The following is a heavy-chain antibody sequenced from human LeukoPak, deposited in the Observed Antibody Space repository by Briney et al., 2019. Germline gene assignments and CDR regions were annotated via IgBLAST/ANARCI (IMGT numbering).Heavy chain of an antibody. CDR3: ARGGGELGGYSSEGVDY. D-gene: IGHD5-18*01. V-gene: IGHV1-18*01. CDR2: ISAYNGNT. Sequence: ASVKVSCKASGYTFTSYGISWVRQAPGQGLEWMGWISAYNGNTNYAQKLQGRVTMTTDTSTSTAYMGLRGLRSDDTAVYYCARGGGELGGYSSEGVDYWGQGTLVTVSS. J-gene: IGHJ4*02. CDR1: GYTFTSYG.